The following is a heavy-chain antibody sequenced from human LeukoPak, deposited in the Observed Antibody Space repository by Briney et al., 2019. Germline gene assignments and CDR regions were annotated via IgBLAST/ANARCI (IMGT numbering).Heavy chain of an antibody. J-gene: IGHJ4*02. D-gene: IGHD6-19*01. Sequence: GGSLRLSCAASGFTFSSYAMSWVRQAPGKGLEWVSAISGSGGSTYYADSVEGRFTISRDNSKNTVFLQMSSLRAEDTAVYYCVKDRSGWCDYWGQGTLVTVSS. CDR1: GFTFSSYA. CDR3: VKDRSGWCDY. V-gene: IGHV3-23*01. CDR2: ISGSGGST.